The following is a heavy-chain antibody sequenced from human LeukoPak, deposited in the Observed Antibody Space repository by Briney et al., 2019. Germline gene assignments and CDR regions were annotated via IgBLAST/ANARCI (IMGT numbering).Heavy chain of an antibody. D-gene: IGHD1-26*01. Sequence: PGGSLRLSCAASGFTFSSYSMDWVRQAPGKGLEWVSYISSSSTIYYADSVKGRFTISRDNAKNSLYLQMNSLRAEDTAVYYCARDYSPYYYYYGMDVWGQGTTVTVSS. V-gene: IGHV3-48*04. CDR2: ISSSSTI. J-gene: IGHJ6*02. CDR3: ARDYSPYYYYYGMDV. CDR1: GFTFSSYS.